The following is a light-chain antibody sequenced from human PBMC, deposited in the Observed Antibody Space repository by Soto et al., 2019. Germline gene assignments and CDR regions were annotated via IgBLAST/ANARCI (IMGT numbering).Light chain of an antibody. J-gene: IGLJ1*01. CDR2: EVS. CDR1: SSDVGGYNY. CDR3: SSYTSSSALNV. Sequence: QSVLTQPASVSGSPGQSMTISCSGTSSDVGGYNYVSWYQQHPGKAPKLMIYEVSNWPSGVSNRFSGSKFGNTASLSIAALQPEDESDYYCSSYTSSSALNVFGPGTNVTV. V-gene: IGLV2-14*01.